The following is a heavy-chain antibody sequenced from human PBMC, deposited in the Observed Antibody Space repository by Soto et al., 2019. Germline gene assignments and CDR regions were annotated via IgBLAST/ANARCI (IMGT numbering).Heavy chain of an antibody. D-gene: IGHD3-16*01. CDR1: GGSISSGDYY. CDR2: MYYSGNT. V-gene: IGHV4-31*03. Sequence: SETLSLTCTVSGGSISSGDYYWNWIRQHPGKGPEWIGYMYYSGNTYYNPSLKSRVTISVDTSKNQFSLNLSSVTAADTAVYYCASWRGGAYYYYAMDVWGQGNTVTVSS. J-gene: IGHJ6*02. CDR3: ASWRGGAYYYYAMDV.